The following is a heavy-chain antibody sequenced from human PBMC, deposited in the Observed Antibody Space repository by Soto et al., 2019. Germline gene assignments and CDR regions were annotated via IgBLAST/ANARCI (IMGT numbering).Heavy chain of an antibody. CDR2: ISAYNGNT. Sequence: ASVKVSCKASGYTFSSSGISWVRPAPGQGLEWMGWISAYNGNTNYAQKLQGRVTMTTDTSTSTAYMELRSLRSDDTAVYYCARYNWNDVGPSFDYWGQGTLVTVSS. CDR3: ARYNWNDVGPSFDY. V-gene: IGHV1-18*01. J-gene: IGHJ4*02. D-gene: IGHD1-1*01. CDR1: GYTFSSSG.